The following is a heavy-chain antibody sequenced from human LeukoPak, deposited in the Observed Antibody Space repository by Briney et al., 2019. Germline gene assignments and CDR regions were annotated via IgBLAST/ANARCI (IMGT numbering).Heavy chain of an antibody. J-gene: IGHJ6*04. V-gene: IGHV6-1*01. CDR1: GDSFSSNSAA. Sequence: SQTLSLTCAISGDSFSSNSAAWNWVRQSPSRGLEWLGRTYYRSKLYNDYAVSVKSRITINPDTSKNQFSLQLNSVTPEDTAVYYCARDKEGADYYYYGMDVWGKGTTVTVSS. D-gene: IGHD3-16*01. CDR2: TYYRSKLYN. CDR3: ARDKEGADYYYYGMDV.